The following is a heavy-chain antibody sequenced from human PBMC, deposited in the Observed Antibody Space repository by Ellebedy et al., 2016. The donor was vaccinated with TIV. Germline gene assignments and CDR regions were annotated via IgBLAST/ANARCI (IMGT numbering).Heavy chain of an antibody. Sequence: GESLKISCAASGFTFSSYDMHWVRQVTGKGLEWVSAIGTDGDTYYPADVKGRFTIFRENAKNSLYLQMNSLRDGDTAVYYCARATEGLDYWGQGTLVTVSS. CDR1: GFTFSSYD. D-gene: IGHD1-14*01. CDR3: ARATEGLDY. V-gene: IGHV3-13*01. J-gene: IGHJ4*02. CDR2: IGTDGDT.